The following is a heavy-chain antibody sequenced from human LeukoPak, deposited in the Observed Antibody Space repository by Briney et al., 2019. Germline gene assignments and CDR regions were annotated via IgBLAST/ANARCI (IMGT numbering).Heavy chain of an antibody. V-gene: IGHV1-18*01. CDR2: ISAYNGNT. CDR3: ARAVGSGSFQTYYYYMDV. J-gene: IGHJ6*03. Sequence: ASVKVSCKASGYTFTSYGISWVRQAPGQGLEWMGWISAYNGNTNYAQKLQGRVTMTTDTSASTAYMELRSLRSDDTAVYYCARAVGSGSFQTYYYYMDVWGKGTTVTISS. D-gene: IGHD3-10*01. CDR1: GYTFTSYG.